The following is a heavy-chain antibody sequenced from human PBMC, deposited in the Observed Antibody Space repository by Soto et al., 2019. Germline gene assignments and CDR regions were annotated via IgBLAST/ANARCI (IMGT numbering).Heavy chain of an antibody. V-gene: IGHV4-59*08. CDR1: GGSISSYY. Sequence: PSETLSLTCTVSGGSISSYYWSWIRQPPGKGLEWIGYIYYSGSTNYNPSLKSRVTISVDTSKNQFSLKLSSVTAADTAVYYCARSTIFGVVIFDYWGQGTLVTVSS. CDR2: IYYSGST. J-gene: IGHJ4*02. CDR3: ARSTIFGVVIFDY. D-gene: IGHD3-3*01.